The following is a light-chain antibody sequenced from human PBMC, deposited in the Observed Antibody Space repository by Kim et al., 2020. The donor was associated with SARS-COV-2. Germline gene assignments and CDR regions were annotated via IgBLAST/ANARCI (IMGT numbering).Light chain of an antibody. V-gene: IGLV3-1*01. CDR2: QDD. J-gene: IGLJ2*01. CDR3: QVWDSSTVV. Sequence: VTPGQTASITCSGDKLGDKYACWYQQKPGQSPVLVIYQDDKRPSGFPERFSGSNSGNTVTLTISGTQAMDEADYYCQVWDSSTVVFGGGTQLTVL. CDR1: KLGDKY.